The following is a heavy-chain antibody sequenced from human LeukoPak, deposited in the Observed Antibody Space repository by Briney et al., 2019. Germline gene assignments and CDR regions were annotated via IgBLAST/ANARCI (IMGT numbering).Heavy chain of an antibody. CDR3: ARGAMIAVPLGWFDP. D-gene: IGHD3-22*01. CDR2: INSDGSST. V-gene: IGHV3-74*03. Sequence: GGSLRLSCAAAGFTFSSYWMHWVRHAPGKGLVWVSRINSDGSSTMYADSVKGRFTISRDNAKNTLYLQMNSLRAEDTAVYYCARGAMIAVPLGWFDPWGQGTLVTVSS. CDR1: GFTFSSYW. J-gene: IGHJ5*02.